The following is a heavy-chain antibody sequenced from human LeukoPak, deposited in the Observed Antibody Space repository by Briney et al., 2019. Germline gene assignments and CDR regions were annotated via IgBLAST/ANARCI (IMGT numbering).Heavy chain of an antibody. CDR2: ISSSSSYI. D-gene: IGHD3-9*01. Sequence: GGSLRLSCATSGFTFSSYSMNWVRQAPGKGLEWVSSISSSSSYIYYADSVKGRFTISRDNAKNSLYLQMNSLRAEDTAVYYCVTIARTMDILTGYLDYWGQGTLVTVSS. CDR3: VTIARTMDILTGYLDY. J-gene: IGHJ4*02. V-gene: IGHV3-21*01. CDR1: GFTFSSYS.